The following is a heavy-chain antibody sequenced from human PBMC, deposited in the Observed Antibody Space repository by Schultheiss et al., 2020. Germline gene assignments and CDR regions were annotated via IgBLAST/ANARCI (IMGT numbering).Heavy chain of an antibody. CDR1: GFTFDDYA. Sequence: GGSLRLSCAASGFTFDDYAMHWVRQAPGKGLEWVSGISWNSGSIGYADSVKGRFTISRDNAKNSLYLQMNSLRAEDTAVYYCARVATTLDYWGQGTLVTVSS. J-gene: IGHJ4*02. V-gene: IGHV3-9*01. CDR3: ARVATTLDY. D-gene: IGHD1-26*01. CDR2: ISWNSGSI.